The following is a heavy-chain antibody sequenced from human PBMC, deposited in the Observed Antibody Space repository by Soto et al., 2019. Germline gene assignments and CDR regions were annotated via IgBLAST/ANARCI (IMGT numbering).Heavy chain of an antibody. Sequence: QVQLVESGGGVVQPGRSLRLSCAASGFTFSSYGMHWVRQAPGKGLEWVAVISYDGSNKYYADSVKGRFTISRDNSKNTLYLQMNSLRAEDTAVYSCAKPGSMDVWGQGTTVTVSS. D-gene: IGHD6-25*01. CDR2: ISYDGSNK. CDR1: GFTFSSYG. CDR3: AKPGSMDV. V-gene: IGHV3-30*18. J-gene: IGHJ6*02.